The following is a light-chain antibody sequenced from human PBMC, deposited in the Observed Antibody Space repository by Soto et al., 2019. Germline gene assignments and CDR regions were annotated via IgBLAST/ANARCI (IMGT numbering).Light chain of an antibody. J-gene: IGKJ4*01. CDR1: QRVSTF. CDR3: QQRGT. Sequence: EIVLTQSPGTLSLSPGERATLSCRASQRVSTFLAWYQQRPGQAPRLLIYDATKRVTGIPARFSGSGSGTDFTLTISSLEPEDFAVYYCQQRGTFGGGTKVDIK. CDR2: DAT. V-gene: IGKV3-11*01.